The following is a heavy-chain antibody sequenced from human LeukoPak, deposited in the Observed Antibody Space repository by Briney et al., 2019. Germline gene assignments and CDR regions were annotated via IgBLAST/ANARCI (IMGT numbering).Heavy chain of an antibody. D-gene: IGHD1-20*01. Sequence: GGSLRLSCAASGFTFSSYAMSWVRQAPGKGLEWVSAISGSGGSTYYADSVKGRFTISRDNSKNTLYLQMNSLRAEDTAVYCCAKKYGRYNWNYLDYWGQGTLVTVSS. CDR1: GFTFSSYA. J-gene: IGHJ4*02. CDR2: ISGSGGST. CDR3: AKKYGRYNWNYLDY. V-gene: IGHV3-23*01.